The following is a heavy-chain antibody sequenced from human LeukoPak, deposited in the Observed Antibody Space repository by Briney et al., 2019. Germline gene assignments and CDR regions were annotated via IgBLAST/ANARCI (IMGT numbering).Heavy chain of an antibody. Sequence: GGSLRLSCAASGFTFSSYAMHWVRQAPGKGLEWVAVISYDGSNKYYADSVKGRFTISSDNFKNTLYLQMNSLRAEDTAVYYCATDYSYGSGSYYNRFDFWGQGTLVTVPS. CDR1: GFTFSSYA. CDR2: ISYDGSNK. J-gene: IGHJ4*02. D-gene: IGHD3-10*01. V-gene: IGHV3-30*04. CDR3: ATDYSYGSGSYYNRFDF.